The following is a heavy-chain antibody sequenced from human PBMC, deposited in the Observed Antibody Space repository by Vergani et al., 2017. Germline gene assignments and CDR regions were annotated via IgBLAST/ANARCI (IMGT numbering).Heavy chain of an antibody. D-gene: IGHD1-26*01. Sequence: QVQLVQSGAEVREPGASVKVSCQVSGYSLPELSLHWVRQAPGKGLEWMGGFDPEDGKSIYAQNFQGIVTMNEDASTDKGYMELSSLRSEDTSIYYCTVAGGAPLRLATWGQGTLVTVSS. J-gene: IGHJ5*02. CDR1: GYSLPELS. V-gene: IGHV1-24*01. CDR2: FDPEDGKS. CDR3: TVAGGAPLRLAT.